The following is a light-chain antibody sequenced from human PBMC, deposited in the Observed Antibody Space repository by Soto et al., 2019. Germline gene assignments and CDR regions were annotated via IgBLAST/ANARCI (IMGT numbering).Light chain of an antibody. J-gene: IGKJ1*01. CDR2: DAS. V-gene: IGKV3-11*01. CDR3: QQRSDWPPWT. Sequence: EIVLTQSPATLSLSPGERATLSCRASQSVNSNSAWYQQKPGQAPTLLIYDASIRVAGIPARFSGSGSGTDFTLTISSLEPEDFAVYYCQQRSDWPPWTFGQGTKVDIK. CDR1: QSVNSN.